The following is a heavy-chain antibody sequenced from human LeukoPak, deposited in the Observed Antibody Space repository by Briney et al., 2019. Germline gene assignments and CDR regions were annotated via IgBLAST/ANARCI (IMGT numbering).Heavy chain of an antibody. V-gene: IGHV4-38-2*02. D-gene: IGHD3-10*01. CDR2: IYHSGST. CDR3: ARDGKRSAVYYMGV. CDR1: GYSISSGYY. J-gene: IGHJ6*03. Sequence: PSETLSLTCIVSGYSISSGYYWGWIRQPPGKGLEWIGSIYHSGSTYYNPSLKSRVTISVDTSKNQFSLKLSSVTAADTAVYYCARDGKRSAVYYMGVWGKGTTVTVSS.